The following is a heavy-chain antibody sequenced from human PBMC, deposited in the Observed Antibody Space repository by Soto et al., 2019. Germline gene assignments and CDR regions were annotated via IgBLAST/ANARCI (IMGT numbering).Heavy chain of an antibody. Sequence: KTSETLSLTCAVSGGSISSGGYSWSWIRQPPGKGLEWIGYIYHSGSTYYNPSLKSRVTISVDRSKNQFSLKLSSVTAADTAVYYCARVPAVNWFDPWGQGTLVTVSS. CDR1: GGSISSGGYS. D-gene: IGHD4-4*01. CDR3: ARVPAVNWFDP. CDR2: IYHSGST. V-gene: IGHV4-30-2*01. J-gene: IGHJ5*02.